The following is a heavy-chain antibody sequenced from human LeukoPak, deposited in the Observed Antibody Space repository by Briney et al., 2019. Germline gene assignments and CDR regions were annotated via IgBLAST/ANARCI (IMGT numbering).Heavy chain of an antibody. CDR2: IYHSGST. CDR1: GYFISSGYY. J-gene: IGHJ4*02. D-gene: IGHD3-3*01. V-gene: IGHV4-38-2*01. Sequence: SETLSLTCAVSGYFISSGYYWGWIRQPPGKGLEWIGSIYHSGSTYYNPSLKSRVTISVDTSKNQFSLKLSSVTAADTAVYYCARQRDFWSGYYFFVYWGQGTLVTVSS. CDR3: ARQRDFWSGYYFFVY.